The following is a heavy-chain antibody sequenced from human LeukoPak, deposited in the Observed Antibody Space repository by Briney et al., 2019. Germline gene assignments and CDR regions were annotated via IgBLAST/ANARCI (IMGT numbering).Heavy chain of an antibody. CDR1: GFIFSNYG. J-gene: IGHJ4*02. V-gene: IGHV3-30*02. D-gene: IGHD2-15*01. Sequence: GGSLRLSCAASGFIFSNYGMYWVRQAPGKGLEWVTFIRYDGGNRFYADSVKGRFTISRDNSKNTLYLQMNSLRAEDTAVYYCAREYCTGGSCTPGDYWGQGTLVSVSS. CDR3: AREYCTGGSCTPGDY. CDR2: IRYDGGNR.